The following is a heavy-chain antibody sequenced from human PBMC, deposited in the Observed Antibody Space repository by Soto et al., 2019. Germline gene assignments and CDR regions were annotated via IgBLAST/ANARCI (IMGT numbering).Heavy chain of an antibody. CDR1: GFTFSSYG. CDR2: ISYDGSNK. D-gene: IGHD6-19*01. V-gene: IGHV3-30*18. Sequence: GGSLRLSCAASGFTFSSYGMHWVRQAPGKGLEWVAVISYDGSNKYYADSVKGRFTISRDNSKNTLYLQMNSLRAEDTAVYYCAKGPNSSGWLNYFDYWGQGTLVTVSS. CDR3: AKGPNSSGWLNYFDY. J-gene: IGHJ4*02.